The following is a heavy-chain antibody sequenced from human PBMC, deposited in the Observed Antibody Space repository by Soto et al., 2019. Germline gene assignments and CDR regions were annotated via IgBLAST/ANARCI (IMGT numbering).Heavy chain of an antibody. CDR3: ARGMTPPGAPAWYYFDS. D-gene: IGHD2-8*02. CDR2: FSLSGTT. Sequence: SETLSLTCSVSGASIAGSSYWSWIRQPAGKGLEWIGRFSLSGTTNYSPSLRSRVTMSADVSKNQFSLRLTSVTAADTALYYCARGMTPPGAPAWYYFDSWGQGALVTVSS. J-gene: IGHJ4*02. V-gene: IGHV4-4*07. CDR1: GASIAGSSY.